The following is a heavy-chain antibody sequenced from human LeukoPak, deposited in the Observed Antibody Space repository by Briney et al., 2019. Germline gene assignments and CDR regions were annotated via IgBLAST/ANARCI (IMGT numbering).Heavy chain of an antibody. CDR1: GFTFSSYG. Sequence: GGSLRLSCAASGFTFSSYGMHWVRQAPGKGLEWVAVIWYDGSNNYYADSVKGRFTISRDNSKNTLYLQMNSLRAEDTAVYYCARDRDYYDSSGYYGGFDYWGQGTLVTVSS. CDR3: ARDRDYYDSSGYYGGFDY. J-gene: IGHJ4*02. D-gene: IGHD3-22*01. V-gene: IGHV3-33*01. CDR2: IWYDGSNN.